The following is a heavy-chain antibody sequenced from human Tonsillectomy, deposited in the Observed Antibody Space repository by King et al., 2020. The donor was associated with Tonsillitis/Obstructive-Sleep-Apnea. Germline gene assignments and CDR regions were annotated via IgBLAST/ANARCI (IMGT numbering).Heavy chain of an antibody. CDR1: GGSISSYY. D-gene: IGHD4-11*01. J-gene: IGHJ2*01. Sequence: VQLQESGPGLVKPSETLSLTCTVSGGSISSYYWSWIRQPPGKGLEWIGYIYYSGSTNYKPSLKSRVNISVDTSKNQFSLKLSSVTAADTAGYYCARRGGMTTVTYTYYFDLWGRGTLVTVSS. CDR3: ARRGGMTTVTYTYYFDL. CDR2: IYYSGST. V-gene: IGHV4-59*08.